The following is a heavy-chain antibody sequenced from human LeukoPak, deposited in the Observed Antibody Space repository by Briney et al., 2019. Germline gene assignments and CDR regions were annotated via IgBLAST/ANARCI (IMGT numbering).Heavy chain of an antibody. J-gene: IGHJ6*02. D-gene: IGHD3-22*01. V-gene: IGHV1-69*04. CDR3: ATPLGHYYDSSGSILYPGAADDYYGMDV. CDR1: GGTFSRYA. Sequence: GASVKVSCKASGGTFSRYAISWVGQAPGQGLEGMGRIIPILGIANYAQKFPGRVTITADKSTSTAYLELSSLRSEDTAVYYCATPLGHYYDSSGSILYPGAADDYYGMDVWGQGTTVTVSS. CDR2: IIPILGIA.